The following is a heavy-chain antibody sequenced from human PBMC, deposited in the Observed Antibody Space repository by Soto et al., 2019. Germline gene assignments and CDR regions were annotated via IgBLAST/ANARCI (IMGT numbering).Heavy chain of an antibody. J-gene: IGHJ6*02. CDR3: AREVGEVATIYDYYYYGMDV. D-gene: IGHD5-12*01. Sequence: QVQLQESGPGLVKPSQTLSLTCTVSGGSISSGGYYWSWIRQHPGKGLEWIGYIYYSGSTYYNPSLKSRVTISVDTSKNQFSLKLSSVTAADTAVYYCAREVGEVATIYDYYYYGMDVWGQGTTVTVSS. CDR2: IYYSGST. V-gene: IGHV4-31*03. CDR1: GGSISSGGYY.